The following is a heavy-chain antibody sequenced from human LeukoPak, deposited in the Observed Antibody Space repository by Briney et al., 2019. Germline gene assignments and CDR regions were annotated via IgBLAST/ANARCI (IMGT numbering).Heavy chain of an antibody. CDR3: ARGWGDCTTVSCYTGGDVFDM. D-gene: IGHD2-2*02. V-gene: IGHV3-7*01. J-gene: IGHJ3*02. Sequence: GGSLRLSCVASGFTFRSYWMNWVLQAPGKGLEWVANIKQDGSEKYYVDSVKGRFTISRDNTKNSLFLQMNSLRAEDTAVYYCARGWGDCTTVSCYTGGDVFDMWGQGTMVTVSS. CDR2: IKQDGSEK. CDR1: GFTFRSYW.